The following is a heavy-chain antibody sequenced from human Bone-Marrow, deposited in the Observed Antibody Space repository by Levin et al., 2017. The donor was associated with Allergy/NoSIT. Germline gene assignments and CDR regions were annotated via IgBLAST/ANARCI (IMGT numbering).Heavy chain of an antibody. Sequence: GGSLRLSCAASGFTFSSYAMSWVRQAPGKGLEWVSAISGSGGSTYYADSVKGRFTISRDNSKNTLYLQMNSLRAEDTAVYYCANHYYYYYYGMDVWGQGTTVTVSS. CDR3: ANHYYYYYYGMDV. V-gene: IGHV3-23*01. CDR1: GFTFSSYA. CDR2: ISGSGGST. J-gene: IGHJ6*02.